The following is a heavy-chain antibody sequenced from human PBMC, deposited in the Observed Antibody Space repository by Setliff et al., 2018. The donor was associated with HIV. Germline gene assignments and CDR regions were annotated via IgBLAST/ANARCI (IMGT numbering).Heavy chain of an antibody. J-gene: IGHJ6*02. Sequence: PGGSLRLSCAASGFTFSNYAIHWVRQAPGKGLDWLALISDDGTIKYYADSVKGRFTSSRDNSKNTLYLQMNSLRAEDTAVYYCAREATNYYGMDVWGQGTTVTVSS. CDR1: GFTFSNYA. CDR2: ISDDGTIK. V-gene: IGHV3-30*04. D-gene: IGHD5-12*01. CDR3: AREATNYYGMDV.